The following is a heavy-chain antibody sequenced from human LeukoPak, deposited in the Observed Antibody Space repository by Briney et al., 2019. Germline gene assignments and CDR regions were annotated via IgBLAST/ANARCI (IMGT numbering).Heavy chain of an antibody. CDR2: ISYDGSNK. D-gene: IGHD3-22*01. CDR1: GFTFSSYG. J-gene: IGHJ4*02. CDR3: ARDYYDSRAQGKSSDY. Sequence: GGSLRLSCAASGFTFSSYGMHWVRQAPGKGLEGVAVISYDGSNKYYADSVKGRFTISRDNSKNTLYLQMNSLRAEDTAVYYCARDYYDSRAQGKSSDYWGQGTLVTVSS. V-gene: IGHV3-30*03.